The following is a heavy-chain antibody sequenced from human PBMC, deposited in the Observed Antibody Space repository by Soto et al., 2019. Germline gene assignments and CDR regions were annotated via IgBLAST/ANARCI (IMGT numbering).Heavy chain of an antibody. J-gene: IGHJ4*02. D-gene: IGHD1-26*01. Sequence: QVQLVESGGGVVQPGRSLRLSCAASGFTFSSYGMHWVRQAPGKGLEWVAVISYDGSNKYYADSVKGRLTISRDNSKNTLYLQMNSLRAEDTAVYYCAKDQRKWELSFDYWGQGTLVTVSS. CDR1: GFTFSSYG. CDR3: AKDQRKWELSFDY. CDR2: ISYDGSNK. V-gene: IGHV3-30*18.